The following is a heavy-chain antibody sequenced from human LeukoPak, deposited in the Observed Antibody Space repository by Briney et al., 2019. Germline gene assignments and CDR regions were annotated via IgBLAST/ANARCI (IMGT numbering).Heavy chain of an antibody. CDR3: ARDLYRIVVVPHYFDY. D-gene: IGHD3-22*01. V-gene: IGHV3-7*01. Sequence: GGSLRLSCAASGFTFSSHSMNWVRQAPGKGLEWVADIKKDGSEKYYVDSVKGRFTISRDNAKNSLYLQMNSLRAEDTAVYYCARDLYRIVVVPHYFDYWGQGTLVTVSS. J-gene: IGHJ4*02. CDR2: IKKDGSEK. CDR1: GFTFSSHS.